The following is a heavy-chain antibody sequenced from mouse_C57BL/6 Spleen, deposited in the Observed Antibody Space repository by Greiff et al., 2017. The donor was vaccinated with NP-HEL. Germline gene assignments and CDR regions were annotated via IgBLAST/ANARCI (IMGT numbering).Heavy chain of an antibody. CDR2: IDPENGDT. CDR1: GFNIKDDY. J-gene: IGHJ4*01. CDR3: TTPYYYGSSFYYAMDY. V-gene: IGHV14-4*01. D-gene: IGHD1-1*01. Sequence: EVKLQESGAELVRPGASVKLSCTASGFNIKDDYMHWVKQRPEQGLEWIGWIDPENGDTEYASKFQGKATITADTSSNTAYLQLSSLTSEDTAVYYCTTPYYYGSSFYYAMDYWGQGTSVTVSS.